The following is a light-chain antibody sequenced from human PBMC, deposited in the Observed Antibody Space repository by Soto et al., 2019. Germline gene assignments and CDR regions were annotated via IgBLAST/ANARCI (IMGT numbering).Light chain of an antibody. CDR3: QQSYSNPPT. V-gene: IGKV1-39*01. CDR1: QSISSY. CDR2: AAS. J-gene: IGKJ1*01. Sequence: DIQMTPSPSSLSASVAARVPITCRASQSISSYLTWYQQKPGKAPKLLIYAASSLQSGVPSRFSGSGSGTDFTLTISSLQPDDFATYYCQQSYSNPPTFGQGTKVDIK.